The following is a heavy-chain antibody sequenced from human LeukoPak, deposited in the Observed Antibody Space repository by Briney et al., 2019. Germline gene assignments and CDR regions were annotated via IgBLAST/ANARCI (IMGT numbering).Heavy chain of an antibody. J-gene: IGHJ4*02. CDR3: ARGGSYGPEDY. Sequence: GSLRLSCAASGFIVSHKYMAWVRQAPGKGLEWLSIIYAGGNSVSADSVKGRFIISRDNSRNTVHLQMNSLRAEDTAVYYCARGGSYGPEDYWGQGTLVTVSS. D-gene: IGHD5-18*01. V-gene: IGHV3-66*01. CDR2: IYAGGNS. CDR1: GFIVSHKY.